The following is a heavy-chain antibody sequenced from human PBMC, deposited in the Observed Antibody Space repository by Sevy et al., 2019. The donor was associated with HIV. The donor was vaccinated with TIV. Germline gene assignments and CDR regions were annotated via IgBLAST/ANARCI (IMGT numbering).Heavy chain of an antibody. CDR1: GFTFSTYT. Sequence: GGSLRLSCAASGFTFSTYTMNWVRQAPGKGLEWVSSISSSSSYIYYADSVKGRFTISRDNAKNSLYLQMNSLRAEDKAGYYCARVNSVSWIRGAYYYSYMDVWGKGTTVTVSS. CDR2: ISSSSSYI. J-gene: IGHJ6*03. V-gene: IGHV3-21*03. CDR3: ARVNSVSWIRGAYYYSYMDV. D-gene: IGHD1-26*01.